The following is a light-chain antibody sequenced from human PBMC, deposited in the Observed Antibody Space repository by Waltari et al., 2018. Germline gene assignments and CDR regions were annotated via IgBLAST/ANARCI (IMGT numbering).Light chain of an antibody. CDR3: QQYNSYPYT. Sequence: DIQMTQSPSTLSASVGDRVTITCRASQIISSWLAWYQQKPGKAPNLLIYKASSLASGVPSRFSGSGSGTEFTLTISSLQPDDFATYHCQQYNSYPYTFGQGTKLEIK. CDR1: QIISSW. CDR2: KAS. J-gene: IGKJ2*01. V-gene: IGKV1-5*03.